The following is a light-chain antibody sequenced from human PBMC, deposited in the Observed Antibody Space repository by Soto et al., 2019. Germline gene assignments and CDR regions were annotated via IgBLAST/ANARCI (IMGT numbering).Light chain of an antibody. V-gene: IGKV1-5*01. CDR2: DAS. J-gene: IGKJ1*01. CDR3: QQYHNYPWT. CDR1: QRISEW. Sequence: DLQMTQSPSTLSASVGDRVTITCRASQRISEWLAWYQQKPGKAPKFLIYDASSLESGVPSRFSGSGSGTEFTLTINNLQPDDFATYYCQQYHNYPWTFGQGTKVEI.